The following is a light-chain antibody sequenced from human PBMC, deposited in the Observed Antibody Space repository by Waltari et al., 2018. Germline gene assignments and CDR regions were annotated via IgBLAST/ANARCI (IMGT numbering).Light chain of an antibody. CDR1: KSILDRSSNRNA. Sequence: DIVMTQSPDSLAVSLGERATINCKSSKSILDRSSNRNAVAWYQQKQGQPPKLLFFWAATRESGAPDRFSVSGSVTDFTLTISSLQAEDVAVYYCQQYYNAPLTFGGGTKVEIK. V-gene: IGKV4-1*01. J-gene: IGKJ4*01. CDR3: QQYYNAPLT. CDR2: WAA.